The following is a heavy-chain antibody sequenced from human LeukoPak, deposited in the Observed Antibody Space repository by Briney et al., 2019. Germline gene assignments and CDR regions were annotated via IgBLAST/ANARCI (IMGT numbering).Heavy chain of an antibody. J-gene: IGHJ4*02. CDR3: AKLSPAFHDYAAFDY. Sequence: GGSLRFSCAASGFTFNIHAMSWVRQAPGKGQEWVSTISGSGYTTYYADSVKGRFTVSRDNSKNTLYLQMNSLRAEDTAVYYCAKLSPAFHDYAAFDYWGQGSRVSVSS. V-gene: IGHV3-23*01. CDR1: GFTFNIHA. D-gene: IGHD3-16*01. CDR2: ISGSGYTT.